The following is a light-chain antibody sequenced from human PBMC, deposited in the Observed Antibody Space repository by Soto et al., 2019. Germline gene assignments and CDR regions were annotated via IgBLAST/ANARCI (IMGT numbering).Light chain of an antibody. V-gene: IGKV3D-20*02. CDR1: QSLSGRY. J-gene: IGKJ5*01. CDR2: DVS. CDR3: QQRNYWQVT. Sequence: DIVLTQSPGTLSLSPGERATLSCRASQSLSGRYVAWYQQKPGQAPRPLIYDVSNRATGIPARFSGSGSGTDFTLTISSLEPEDFAIYYCQQRNYWQVTFGQGTRLEIK.